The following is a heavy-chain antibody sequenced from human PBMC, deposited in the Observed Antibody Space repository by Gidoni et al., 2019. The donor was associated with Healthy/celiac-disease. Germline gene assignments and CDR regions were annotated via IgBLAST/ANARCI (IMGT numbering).Heavy chain of an antibody. V-gene: IGHV3-23*01. D-gene: IGHD2-15*01. CDR2: ISGSGGST. CDR3: AKDTDLGYCSGGSCSNWYPFDY. Sequence: EVQLLASGGGLVQPGGSLRLSCAASGFTFSSYAMSWVRQAPGKGLEWVSAISGSGGSTYYADSVKGRFTISRDNSKNTLYLQMNSLRAEDTAVYYCAKDTDLGYCSGGSCSNWYPFDYWGQGTLVTVSS. CDR1: GFTFSSYA. J-gene: IGHJ4*02.